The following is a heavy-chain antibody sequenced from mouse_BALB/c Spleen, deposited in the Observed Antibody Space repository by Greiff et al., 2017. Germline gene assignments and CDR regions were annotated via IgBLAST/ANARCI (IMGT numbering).Heavy chain of an antibody. CDR1: GFTFSSYA. CDR3: ARCLYYDYDEDYAMDY. CDR2: ISSGGST. D-gene: IGHD2-4*01. Sequence: DVKLVESGGGLVKPGGSLKLSCAASGFTFSSYAMSWVRQTPEKRLEWVASISSGGSTYYPDSVKGRFTISRDNARNILYLQMSRLRSEDTAMYYCARCLYYDYDEDYAMDYWGQGTSVTVSS. V-gene: IGHV5-6-5*01. J-gene: IGHJ4*01.